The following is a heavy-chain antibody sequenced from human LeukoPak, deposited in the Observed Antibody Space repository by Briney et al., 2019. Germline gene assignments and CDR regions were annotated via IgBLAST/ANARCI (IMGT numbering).Heavy chain of an antibody. D-gene: IGHD4-23*01. CDR3: AKDGEGGNSNSDY. CDR1: GFTFSSYG. CDR2: ISYDGSNK. J-gene: IGHJ4*02. V-gene: IGHV3-30*18. Sequence: GGSLRLSCAASGFTFSSYGMHWVRQAPGKGLEWVAVISYDGSNKYYADSVKGRFTISRDNSKNTLYLQMNSLRAEDTAVYYCAKDGEGGNSNSDYWGQGTLVTVSS.